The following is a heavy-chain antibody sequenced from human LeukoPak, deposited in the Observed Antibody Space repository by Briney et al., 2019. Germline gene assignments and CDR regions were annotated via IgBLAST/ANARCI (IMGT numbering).Heavy chain of an antibody. D-gene: IGHD3-16*02. Sequence: GGSLRLSCSASGFTFNSYAMHWVRLAPGKGLEYVSAISSNGRRTFYADSVKGRFTISRDNSKNTLYLQMNSLRAEDTAVYYCAKGQSDYVWGSYHSRYYGMDVWGQGTTVTVSS. J-gene: IGHJ6*02. CDR2: ISSNGRRT. CDR1: GFTFNSYA. CDR3: AKGQSDYVWGSYHSRYYGMDV. V-gene: IGHV3-64*04.